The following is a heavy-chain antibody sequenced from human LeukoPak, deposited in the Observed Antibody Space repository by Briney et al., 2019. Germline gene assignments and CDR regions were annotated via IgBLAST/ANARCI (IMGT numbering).Heavy chain of an antibody. D-gene: IGHD6-19*01. CDR2: IYSSGST. J-gene: IGHJ4*02. Sequence: SETLSLTCTLSGVSMRLNYWTWLPPPPGEGLEGIGYIYSSGSTNYNTPLKSRVTISVDTSKNQFSLKLSSVTAADTAAYYCASEVGRGGYGYWGQGTLVTVSS. CDR1: GVSMRLNY. V-gene: IGHV4-59*01. CDR3: ASEVGRGGYGY.